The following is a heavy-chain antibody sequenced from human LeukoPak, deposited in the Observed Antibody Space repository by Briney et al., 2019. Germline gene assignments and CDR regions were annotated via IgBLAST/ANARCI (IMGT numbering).Heavy chain of an antibody. CDR2: IYYSGTT. CDR3: ARQGIRGQWLVHFDY. V-gene: IGHV4-59*08. CDR1: VAAITVYM. Sequence: TPETLSLTCAEPVAAITVYMSSSVRQPPGKGPERIGHIYYSGTTNYSPSLKSRATISIDTSKNQFSLKLSSVTAVDTAVYYCARQGIRGQWLVHFDYWGQGSLVTVSS. D-gene: IGHD6-19*01. J-gene: IGHJ4*02.